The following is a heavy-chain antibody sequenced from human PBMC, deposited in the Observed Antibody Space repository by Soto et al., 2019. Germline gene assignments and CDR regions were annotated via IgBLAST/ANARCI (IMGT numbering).Heavy chain of an antibody. Sequence: GGSLRLSCAASGFTFSSYWMSWVRQAPGKGLEWVANIKQDGSQKYYVGSVKGRFTISRDNAKNSVFLQMNSLRAEDTAVYYCARIGYSSSCFDYWGQGIPVTVSS. V-gene: IGHV3-7*01. D-gene: IGHD6-6*01. J-gene: IGHJ4*02. CDR2: IKQDGSQK. CDR3: ARIGYSSSCFDY. CDR1: GFTFSSYW.